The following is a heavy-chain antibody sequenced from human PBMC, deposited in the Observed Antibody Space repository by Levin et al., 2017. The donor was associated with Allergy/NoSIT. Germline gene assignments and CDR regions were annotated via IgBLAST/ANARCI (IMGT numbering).Heavy chain of an antibody. CDR3: AKHRGYSYGYNYYYYYMDV. CDR1: GYTFTSYD. V-gene: IGHV1-8*01. CDR2: MNPNSGNT. J-gene: IGHJ6*03. Sequence: GASVKVSCKASGYTFTSYDINWVRQATGQGLECMGWMNPNSGNTGYAQKFQGRVTMTRNTSISTAYMELSSLRSEDTAVYYCAKHRGYSYGYNYYYYYMDVWGKGTTVTVSS. D-gene: IGHD5-18*01.